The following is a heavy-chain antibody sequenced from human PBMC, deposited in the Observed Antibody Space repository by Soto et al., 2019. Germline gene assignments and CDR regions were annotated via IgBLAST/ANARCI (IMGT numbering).Heavy chain of an antibody. V-gene: IGHV1-2*02. CDR1: GYTLTDYY. CDR2: INPNNGVT. J-gene: IGHJ5*02. CDR3: ARGALTVANWFDP. Sequence: ASVKVSCKASGYTLTDYYVNWVRRAPGQGLEWMGWINPNNGVTNYAQRFQGRVTMTRDTSIGTVYMDLTRLRSDDTAVYYCARGALTVANWFDPWGQGTQVTVSS. D-gene: IGHD6-19*01.